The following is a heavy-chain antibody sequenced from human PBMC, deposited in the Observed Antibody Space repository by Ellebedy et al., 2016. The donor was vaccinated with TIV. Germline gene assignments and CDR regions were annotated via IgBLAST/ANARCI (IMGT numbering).Heavy chain of an antibody. J-gene: IGHJ1*01. CDR2: ITGDGGDT. CDR3: AKHSYYDVLTGSPDY. D-gene: IGHD3-9*01. V-gene: IGHV3-43*02. CDR1: GFTFDDYG. Sequence: GESLKISCAASGFTFDDYGMHWVRQLPGKGLEWVSLITGDGGDTYYADSVKGRFTISRDNSKSSLYLQMNSLRTEDTAFYYCAKHSYYDVLTGSPDYWGQGTLVTVSS.